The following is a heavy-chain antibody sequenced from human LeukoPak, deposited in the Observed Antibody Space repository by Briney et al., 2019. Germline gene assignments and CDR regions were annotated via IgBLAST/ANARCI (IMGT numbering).Heavy chain of an antibody. D-gene: IGHD6-13*01. V-gene: IGHV1-18*01. CDR2: ISAYNGNT. J-gene: IGHJ4*02. Sequence: ASVKVSCKASGYTFTSDGISWVRQAPGQGLEWMGWISAYNGNTNYAQKLQGRVTMTTDTSTSTAYMELRSLRSDDTAVYYCASDVGAAAGRMAFDYWGQGTLVTVSS. CDR1: GYTFTSDG. CDR3: ASDVGAAAGRMAFDY.